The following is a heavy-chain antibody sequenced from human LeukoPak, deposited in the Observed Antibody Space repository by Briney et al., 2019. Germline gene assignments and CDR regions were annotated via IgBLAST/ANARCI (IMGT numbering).Heavy chain of an antibody. D-gene: IGHD5-24*01. CDR3: ARGLEYYYYGMDV. CDR2: IYHSGST. V-gene: IGHV4-4*02. Sequence: SETLSLTCAVSGGSISSSNWWSWVRQPPGKGLEWIGEIYHSGSTNYNPSLKSRVTISVDKSKNQCSLKLSSVTAADTAVYYCARGLEYYYYGMDVWGQGTTVTVSS. CDR1: GGSISSSNW. J-gene: IGHJ6*02.